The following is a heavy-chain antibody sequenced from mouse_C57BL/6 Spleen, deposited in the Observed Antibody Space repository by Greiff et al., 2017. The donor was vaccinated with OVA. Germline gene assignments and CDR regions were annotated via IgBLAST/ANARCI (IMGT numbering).Heavy chain of an antibody. D-gene: IGHD2-5*01. Sequence: VQLQQSGAELVRPGAPVKLSCTASGSNIKDYYMHWVKQRPEQGLEWIGRIDPEDGDTAYAPKFQGKAPMTADTSSNPAYMQLSSLTSEDTAVDYCTTKPLRAYYSNPGFAYWGQGTLVTGSA. CDR3: TTKPLRAYYSNPGFAY. CDR1: GSNIKDYY. J-gene: IGHJ3*01. CDR2: IDPEDGDT. V-gene: IGHV14-1*01.